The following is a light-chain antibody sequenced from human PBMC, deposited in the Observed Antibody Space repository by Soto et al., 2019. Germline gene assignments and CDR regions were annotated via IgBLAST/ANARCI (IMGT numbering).Light chain of an antibody. CDR2: DAS. V-gene: IGKV1-5*01. Sequence: DIQMPQSPSTLSASVGDRVTITCRASQSISSWLAWYQQKPGKAPKVLIYDASSLESGVPSRFSGSGSGTEFTLTISSLRPDDFATYYCQHYNSYSGTFGQGTKVEIK. CDR3: QHYNSYSGT. CDR1: QSISSW. J-gene: IGKJ1*01.